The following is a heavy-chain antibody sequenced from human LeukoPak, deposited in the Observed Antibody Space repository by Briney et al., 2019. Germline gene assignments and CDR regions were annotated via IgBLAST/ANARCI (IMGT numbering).Heavy chain of an antibody. CDR3: AKSVFHIMTDYYFALDV. D-gene: IGHD3-9*01. CDR1: GFTFSSYD. CDR2: ISSSGITT. J-gene: IGHJ6*02. V-gene: IGHV3-23*01. Sequence: GGSLRLSCEGSGFTFSSYDMRWVRQAPGKGLEWVSGISSSGITTQYADSVKGRFTISRDNPKNTLSLQMNSLRAEDTAVYFCAKSVFHIMTDYYFALDVWGQGTTVTVSS.